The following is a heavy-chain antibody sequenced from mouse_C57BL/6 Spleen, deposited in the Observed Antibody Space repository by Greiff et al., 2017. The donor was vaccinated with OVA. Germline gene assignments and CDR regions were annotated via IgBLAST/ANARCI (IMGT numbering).Heavy chain of an antibody. J-gene: IGHJ3*01. CDR2: INPSSGYT. V-gene: IGHV1-4*01. CDR3: ASNYGSSSWFAY. D-gene: IGHD1-1*01. Sequence: VKLMESGAELARPGASVKMSCKASGYTFTSYTMHWVKQRPGQGLEWIGYINPSSGYTKYNQKFKDKATLTADKSSSTAYMQLSSLTSEDSAVYYCASNYGSSSWFAYWGQGTLVTVSA. CDR1: GYTFTSYT.